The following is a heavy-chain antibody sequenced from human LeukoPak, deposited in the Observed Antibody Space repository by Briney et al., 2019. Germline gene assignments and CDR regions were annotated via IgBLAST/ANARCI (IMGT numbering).Heavy chain of an antibody. J-gene: IGHJ3*02. Sequence: SETLSLTCTVSGASISSSNYYWGWLRQPPGKGLEWIGRIYYSGSTSYNPPLKSRVTISVDTSKNQFSLKRSSVTAADSAVYYCARPREQWLGNDAFDIWGQGKMVTVSS. CDR2: IYYSGST. V-gene: IGHV4-39*07. D-gene: IGHD6-19*01. CDR1: GASISSSNYY. CDR3: ARPREQWLGNDAFDI.